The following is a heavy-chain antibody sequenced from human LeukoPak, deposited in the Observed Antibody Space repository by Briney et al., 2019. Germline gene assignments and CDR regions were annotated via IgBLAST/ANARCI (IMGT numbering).Heavy chain of an antibody. D-gene: IGHD5-24*01. J-gene: IGHJ4*02. V-gene: IGHV1-2*06. CDR2: INPNSGGT. Sequence: ASVKVSCKASGYTFIGYYIHWVRQAPGQGLEWMGRINPNSGGTNYAQKFQGRVTMTRDTSISTAYMELSRLRSDDKAVYYCARVRGINYYFDYWGQGTLVTVSS. CDR1: GYTFIGYY. CDR3: ARVRGINYYFDY.